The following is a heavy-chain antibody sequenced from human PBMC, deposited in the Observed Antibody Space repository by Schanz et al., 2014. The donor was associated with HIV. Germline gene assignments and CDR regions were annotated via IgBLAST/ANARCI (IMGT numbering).Heavy chain of an antibody. D-gene: IGHD3-22*01. J-gene: IGHJ6*02. V-gene: IGHV3-30*18. CDR3: AKDRNYYDSRYRGKGNYYYYYGMDV. CDR2: ISYDGRNK. CDR1: GFIFSDYG. Sequence: VQLVESGGGVVQPGRSLKVSCVVSGFIFSDYGIHWVRQAPGKGLEWVSVISYDGRNKLYADSVKGRFTISRDNSKNTMYLKMNSLRVDDTAVYYCAKDRNYYDSRYRGKGNYYYYYGMDVWGQGTTVTVSS.